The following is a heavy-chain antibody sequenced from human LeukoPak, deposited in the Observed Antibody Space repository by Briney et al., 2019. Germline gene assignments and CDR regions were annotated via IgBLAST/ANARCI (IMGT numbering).Heavy chain of an antibody. CDR2: ISGSGGST. CDR1: GFTFSSYA. J-gene: IGHJ4*02. D-gene: IGHD6-19*01. V-gene: IGHV3-23*01. Sequence: GGSLRLSCAASGFTFSSYAMSWVRQAPGKGLEGGSAISGSGGSTYYADSVKGRFTISRDNSKNTLYLQMNSLRAEDTAVYYCAKDVGSGWYIFDYWGQGTLVTVSS. CDR3: AKDVGSGWYIFDY.